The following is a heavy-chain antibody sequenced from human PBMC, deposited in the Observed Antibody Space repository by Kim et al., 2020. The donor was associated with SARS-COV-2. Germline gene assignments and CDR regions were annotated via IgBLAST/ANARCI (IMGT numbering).Heavy chain of an antibody. D-gene: IGHD6-25*01. V-gene: IGHV3-7*01. Sequence: GGSLRLSCAASGFSFLSHWMTWVRQTPGKGLDWVANIKPDGSAEDYVDSVKGRFTVSRDNAKNSLYLQMNSLRVEDTAVYYCARHGFNYGLDVWGQGTTVIVSS. CDR2: IKPDGSAE. CDR1: GFSFLSHW. CDR3: ARHGFNYGLDV. J-gene: IGHJ6*02.